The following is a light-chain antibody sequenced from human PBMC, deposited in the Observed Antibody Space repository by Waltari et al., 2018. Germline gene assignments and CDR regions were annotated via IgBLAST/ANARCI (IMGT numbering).Light chain of an antibody. J-gene: IGLJ3*02. V-gene: IGLV3-19*01. CDR1: SLRTYS. CDR3: DSRDSSGNLWV. Sequence: SSELTQDPAVSVALGQTVTITCQGDSLRTYSVSWDQQKPGQAPLLVLYGENNRPSGMPDRFSGSSSGNTASLTITEAQAVDEADYYCDSRDSSGNLWVFGGGTKLTVV. CDR2: GEN.